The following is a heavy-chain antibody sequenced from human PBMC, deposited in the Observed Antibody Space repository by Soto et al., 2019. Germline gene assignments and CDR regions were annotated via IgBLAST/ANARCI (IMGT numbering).Heavy chain of an antibody. CDR1: GFTFSTYA. CDR3: AKSVGGWYYYYGMDV. V-gene: IGHV3-23*01. Sequence: PGGSLRLSCAASGFTFSTYAMAWVRQAPGKGLEWVSYIGIGSGDSTYYADSVKGRFTISRDNSKNTVYLQMNSLRAEDTAVYYCAKSVGGWYYYYGMDVWGQGTTVTVSS. CDR2: IGIGSGDST. D-gene: IGHD6-19*01. J-gene: IGHJ6*02.